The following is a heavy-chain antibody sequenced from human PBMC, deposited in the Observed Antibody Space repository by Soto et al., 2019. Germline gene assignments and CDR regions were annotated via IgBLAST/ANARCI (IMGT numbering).Heavy chain of an antibody. Sequence: GESLKISCKGSEYSFANYWIGWVRQTPGKGLEWMGSIYPTDSDSKYSPSFQAQVTISADKSISTAYLQWSSLKASDTGMYYYARSYCSGGGGDSGKYYCCFAMDVWGQGTTVSVSS. CDR1: EYSFANYW. CDR2: IYPTDSDS. V-gene: IGHV5-51*01. J-gene: IGHJ6*01. D-gene: IGHD2-15*01. CDR3: ARSYCSGGGGDSGKYYCCFAMDV.